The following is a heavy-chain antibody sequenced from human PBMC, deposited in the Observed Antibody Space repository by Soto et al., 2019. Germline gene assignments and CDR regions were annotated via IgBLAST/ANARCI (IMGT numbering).Heavy chain of an antibody. CDR3: ARGLGSGTDY. Sequence: QVQLVESGGGVVQPGRSLRLSCAASGFTFSSYAMHWVRRAPGKGLEWVAVISYDGSNKYYADSVKGRFTISRDNSKNTLYLQMNSLRAEDTAVYYCARGLGSGTDYWGQGTLVTVSS. CDR2: ISYDGSNK. J-gene: IGHJ4*02. CDR1: GFTFSSYA. D-gene: IGHD3-10*01. V-gene: IGHV3-30-3*01.